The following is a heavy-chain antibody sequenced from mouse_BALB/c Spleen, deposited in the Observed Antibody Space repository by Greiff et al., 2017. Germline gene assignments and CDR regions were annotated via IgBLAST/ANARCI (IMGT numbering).Heavy chain of an antibody. CDR1: GISITTGNYR. J-gene: IGHJ1*01. V-gene: IGHV3-5*02. Sequence: DVQLQESGPGLVKPSQTVSLTCTVTGISITTGNYRWSWIRQFPGNKLEWIGYIYYSGTITYNPSLTSRTTITRDTSKNQFFLEMNSLTAEDTATYYCARDSEGYFDVWGAGTTVTVSS. CDR2: IYYSGTI. CDR3: ARDSEGYFDV.